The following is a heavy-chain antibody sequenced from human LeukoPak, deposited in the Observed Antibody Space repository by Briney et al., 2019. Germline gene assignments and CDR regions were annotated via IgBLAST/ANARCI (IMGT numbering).Heavy chain of an antibody. CDR2: IYYSGST. CDR3: ARVTPMVRGVYYYYMDV. Sequence: SETLSLTCTVSGGSISSYYWSWIRQPPGKGLEWIGYIYYSGSTNYNPSLKSRVTISVDTSRNQFSLKLGSVTAADTAVYYCARVTPMVRGVYYYYMDVWGKGTTVTVSS. J-gene: IGHJ6*03. D-gene: IGHD3-10*01. CDR1: GGSISSYY. V-gene: IGHV4-59*01.